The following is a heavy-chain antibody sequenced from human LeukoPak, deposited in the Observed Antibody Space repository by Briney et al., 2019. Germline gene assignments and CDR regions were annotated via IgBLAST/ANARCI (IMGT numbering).Heavy chain of an antibody. Sequence: ASVKVSCKASGGTFSSYAISWVRQAPGKGLEWMGGFDPEDGETIYAQKFQGRVTMTEDTSTDTAYMELSSLRSEDTAVYYCATGPNYYGSWLPGFDYWGQGTLVTVSS. CDR1: GGTFSSYA. CDR3: ATGPNYYGSWLPGFDY. V-gene: IGHV1-24*01. J-gene: IGHJ4*02. D-gene: IGHD3-10*01. CDR2: FDPEDGET.